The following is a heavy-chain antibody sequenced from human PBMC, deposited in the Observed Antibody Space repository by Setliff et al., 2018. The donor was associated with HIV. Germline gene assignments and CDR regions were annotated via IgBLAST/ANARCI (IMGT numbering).Heavy chain of an antibody. CDR2: IKQDGSEQ. J-gene: IGHJ3*02. V-gene: IGHV3-7*01. D-gene: IGHD7-27*01. CDR1: GFTFSNYW. Sequence: GGSLRLSCAASGFTFSNYWMSWVRQAPGKGLEWVANIKQDGSEQFYVDSVKGRFTISRDNAKNTLYLQMNSLRAEDTAVYFCARELPGPPGALDIWGHGTMVTVSS. CDR3: ARELPGPPGALDI.